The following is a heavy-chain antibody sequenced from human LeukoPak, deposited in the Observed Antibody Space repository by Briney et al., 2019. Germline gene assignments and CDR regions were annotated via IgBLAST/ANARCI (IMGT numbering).Heavy chain of an antibody. CDR1: GFTFNTFN. CDR2: ITSVGDYI. Sequence: PGGSLRLSCAASGFTFNTFNMNCVRQAPGKGLEWVSSITSVGDYIYHADSVKGRFTTSRDNAKNSLSLQLNSLRVEDTAVYYCARGHYDVLAASYKWTPDYWGQGTLVTVSS. CDR3: ARGHYDVLAASYKWTPDY. D-gene: IGHD3-9*01. J-gene: IGHJ4*02. V-gene: IGHV3-21*01.